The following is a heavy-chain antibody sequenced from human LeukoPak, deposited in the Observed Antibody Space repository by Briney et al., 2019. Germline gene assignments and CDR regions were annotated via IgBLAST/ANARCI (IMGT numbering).Heavy chain of an antibody. D-gene: IGHD2-21*02. Sequence: GGSLRLSCAASGFTFSSYWMTWVRQAPGKGLEWVANIKGDGSEKYYVDSVKGRFTISRDNAKSSLYLQMNSLRGEDTAAYYCARRMVATNLDYWGQGTPVTVSS. J-gene: IGHJ4*02. CDR3: ARRMVATNLDY. V-gene: IGHV3-7*04. CDR2: IKGDGSEK. CDR1: GFTFSSYW.